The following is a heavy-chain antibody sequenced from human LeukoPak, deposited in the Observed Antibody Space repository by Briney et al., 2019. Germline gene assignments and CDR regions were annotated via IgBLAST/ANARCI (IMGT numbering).Heavy chain of an antibody. V-gene: IGHV3-23*01. D-gene: IGHD3-10*01. CDR3: AKDASPGDAIWDYFGK. CDR2: IGSTDR. J-gene: IGHJ4*02. CDR1: GFTINSFA. Sequence: GTLCLTCAASGFTINSFAWSWLRQAPGKGLEWISCIGSTDRNYSDSFQGRFTITTDNSTNTLYLQLNNLRSADSAVYYCAKDASPGDAIWDYFGKWGQGTLVTVSS.